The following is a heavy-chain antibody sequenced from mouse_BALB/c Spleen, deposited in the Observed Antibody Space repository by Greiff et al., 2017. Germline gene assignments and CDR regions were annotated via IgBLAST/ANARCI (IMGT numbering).Heavy chain of an antibody. Sequence: VQLQQPGAELVRPGASVKLSCKASGYTFTSYWINWVKQRPGQGLEWIGNIYPSDSYTNYNQKFKGKATLTVDKSSSTAYMQLSSLTSEDSAVYYCARRRNYAMDYWGQGTSVTVSS. J-gene: IGHJ4*01. CDR2: IYPSDSYT. V-gene: IGHV1-69*02. CDR1: GYTFTSYW. CDR3: ARRRNYAMDY.